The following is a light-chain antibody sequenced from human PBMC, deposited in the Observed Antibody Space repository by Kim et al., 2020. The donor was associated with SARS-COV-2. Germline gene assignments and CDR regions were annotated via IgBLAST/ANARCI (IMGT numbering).Light chain of an antibody. CDR2: QDS. CDR3: QAWDSSVV. CDR1: NLGDKY. Sequence: SVSPGQTASITCTRDNLGDKYACWYQQNPGQSPVLVNYQDSMRPSEIPSRFSGSNSGNTATLTISGTKAMDEADYYCQAWDSSVVFGGGTQLTVL. J-gene: IGLJ2*01. V-gene: IGLV3-1*01.